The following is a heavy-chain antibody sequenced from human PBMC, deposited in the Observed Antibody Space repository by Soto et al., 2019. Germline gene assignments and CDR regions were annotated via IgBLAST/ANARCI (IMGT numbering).Heavy chain of an antibody. J-gene: IGHJ4*02. D-gene: IGHD1-26*01. CDR1: GGSIGGHY. Sequence: ASETLSLTCTVSGGSIGGHYWSWIRKPAGKGVEWIGRIHFSGTANYSPSLQSRVSMSIDASKSQFSLNIHSVTAADTAVYFCARSTLAATPFDSRGLGTLVPLS. CDR2: IHFSGTA. CDR3: ARSTLAATPFDS. V-gene: IGHV4-4*07.